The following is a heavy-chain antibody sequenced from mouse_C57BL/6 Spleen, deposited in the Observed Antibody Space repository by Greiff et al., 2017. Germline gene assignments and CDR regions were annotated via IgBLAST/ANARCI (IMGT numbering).Heavy chain of an antibody. D-gene: IGHD1-1*01. CDR3: ARSGSSYWYFGV. Sequence: VQLQQPGAELVRPGSSVKLSCKASGYTFTSYWMDWVKQRPGQGLEWIGNIYPSDSETHYNQKFKDKATLTVDKSSSTAYMQLSSLTSEDSAVDYCARSGSSYWYFGVWGTGPTVTV. J-gene: IGHJ1*03. V-gene: IGHV1-61*01. CDR1: GYTFTSYW. CDR2: IYPSDSET.